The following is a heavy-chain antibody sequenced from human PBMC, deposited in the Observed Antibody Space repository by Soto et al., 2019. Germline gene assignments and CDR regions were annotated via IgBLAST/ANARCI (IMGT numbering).Heavy chain of an antibody. J-gene: IGHJ3*02. CDR3: ARAPFGIAVVPDAFDI. D-gene: IGHD6-19*01. CDR2: TYYRSKWYN. Sequence: PSQTLSLTCVISGDSVSSNSAAWNWIRQSPSRGLEWLGRTYYRSKWYNDYAVSVKSRITINPDTSKNQFSLQLNSVTPEDTAVYYCARAPFGIAVVPDAFDIWGQGTMVTVSS. CDR1: GDSVSSNSAA. V-gene: IGHV6-1*01.